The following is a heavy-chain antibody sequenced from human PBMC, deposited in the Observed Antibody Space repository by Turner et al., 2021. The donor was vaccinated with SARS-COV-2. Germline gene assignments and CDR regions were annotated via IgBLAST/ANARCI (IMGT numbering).Heavy chain of an antibody. CDR1: GFTFSSYG. CDR3: AKCESQYFDY. J-gene: IGHJ4*02. CDR2: ISYDGTNK. Sequence: QVQPVESGGGVVQPGRSLRPSCAASGFTFSSYGMHWVRQAPGNGLEWVAVISYDGTNKYYADSVKCRFTISRDNSKNTLYLQMNSLRAEDTAVYYCAKCESQYFDYWGQGTLVTVSS. V-gene: IGHV3-30*18.